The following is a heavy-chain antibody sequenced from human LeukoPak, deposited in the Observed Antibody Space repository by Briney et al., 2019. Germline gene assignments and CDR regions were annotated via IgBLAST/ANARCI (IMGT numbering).Heavy chain of an antibody. J-gene: IGHJ2*01. CDR2: INHSGST. CDR1: GGSIISNY. CDR3: AKKDGDYAWYFDV. D-gene: IGHD4-17*01. V-gene: IGHV4-34*01. Sequence: SETLSLTCTVSGGSIISNYWSWIRQPPGKGLEWIGEINHSGSTNYNPSLKSRVTISVDTSKNQFSLKLSSVTAADTAVYRCAKKDGDYAWYFDVWGRGTLVTVSS.